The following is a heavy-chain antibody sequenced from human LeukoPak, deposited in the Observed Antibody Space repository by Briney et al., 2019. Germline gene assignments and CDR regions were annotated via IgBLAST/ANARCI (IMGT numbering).Heavy chain of an antibody. Sequence: GAPVKVSCKASGYTFTGYYMHWVRQAPGQGLEWMGWINPNSGGTNYAQKFQGRVTMTRDTSISTAYMELSRLRSDDTAVYYCARDPTSGYYTYYFDYWGQGTLVTVSS. V-gene: IGHV1-2*02. CDR2: INPNSGGT. J-gene: IGHJ4*02. D-gene: IGHD3-3*01. CDR1: GYTFTGYY. CDR3: ARDPTSGYYTYYFDY.